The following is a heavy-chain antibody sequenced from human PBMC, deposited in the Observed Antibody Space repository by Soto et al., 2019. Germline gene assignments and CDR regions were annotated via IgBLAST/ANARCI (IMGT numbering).Heavy chain of an antibody. Sequence: QVQLVESGGGVVQPGRSLRLSCAASGFTFSSYCMHWVRQAPGKGLEWVAVISYDGSNKYYADSVKGRFTISRDNSKNTLYLEMNSLRAEDTAVYYCGKGGWGGWHRGPLFDYWGQGTLVTVSS. CDR1: GFTFSSYC. V-gene: IGHV3-30*18. D-gene: IGHD6-19*01. CDR2: ISYDGSNK. J-gene: IGHJ4*02. CDR3: GKGGWGGWHRGPLFDY.